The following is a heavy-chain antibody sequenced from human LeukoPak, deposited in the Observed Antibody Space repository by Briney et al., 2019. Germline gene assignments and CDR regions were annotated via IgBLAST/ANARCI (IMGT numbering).Heavy chain of an antibody. CDR3: ARHGKIVVDTNGYYFDY. V-gene: IGHV4-59*08. CDR2: IYYSGST. CDR1: GGSISSYY. Sequence: SETLSLTCTVSGGSISSYYWSWIRQPPGKGLEWIGYIYYSGSTNYNPSLKSRVTISVDTSKNQFSLKLSSVTAADTAVYYCARHGKIVVDTNGYYFDYWGQGTLVTVSS. J-gene: IGHJ4*02. D-gene: IGHD3-22*01.